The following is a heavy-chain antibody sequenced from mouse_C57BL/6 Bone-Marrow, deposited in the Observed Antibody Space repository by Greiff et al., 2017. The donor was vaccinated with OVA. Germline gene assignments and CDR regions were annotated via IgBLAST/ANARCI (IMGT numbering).Heavy chain of an antibody. V-gene: IGHV1-7*01. D-gene: IGHD1-3*01. CDR3: ARWSGYNFDY. J-gene: IGHJ2*01. Sequence: LVESGADLAQPGASVKLSCKASGYTFTSYWMHWVKQRPGQGLEWIGYINPSSGYTKYNQKFKDKATLTAAKSSSTSYMLLSRLTCEEAAVYYRARWSGYNFDYWGQGTTLTVSS. CDR2: INPSSGYT. CDR1: GYTFTSYW.